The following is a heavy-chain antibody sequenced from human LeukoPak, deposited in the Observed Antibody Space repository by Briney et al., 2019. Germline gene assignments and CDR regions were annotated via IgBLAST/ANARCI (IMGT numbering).Heavy chain of an antibody. CDR1: GYTFTSYA. CDR3: AREVTIFGVVIEGFDP. D-gene: IGHD3-3*01. V-gene: IGHV7-4-1*02. Sequence: ASVKVSCKASGYTFTSYAMNWVRQAPGQGLEWMGWINTNTGNPTYAQGFTGRFVFSLDTSVSTAYLQTSSLKAEDTAVYYCAREVTIFGVVIEGFDPWGQGTLVTVSS. CDR2: INTNTGNP. J-gene: IGHJ5*02.